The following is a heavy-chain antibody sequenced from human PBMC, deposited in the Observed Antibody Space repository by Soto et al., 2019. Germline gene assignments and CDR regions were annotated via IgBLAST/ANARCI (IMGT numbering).Heavy chain of an antibody. CDR1: GYSFTNYG. V-gene: IGHV1-18*01. D-gene: IGHD6-19*01. Sequence: QDQLVQSGVEVKKPGASVKVSCKASGYSFTNYGITWVRQAPGQGFEWMGWIIAYNGNTNYAQKFQGRVTVTTDASTSTAYLELRSLRSDDTAVYYCARDRGVAPPVAGNTHYYYYMDVWGKGTTVTVSS. CDR3: ARDRGVAPPVAGNTHYYYYMDV. J-gene: IGHJ6*03. CDR2: IIAYNGNT.